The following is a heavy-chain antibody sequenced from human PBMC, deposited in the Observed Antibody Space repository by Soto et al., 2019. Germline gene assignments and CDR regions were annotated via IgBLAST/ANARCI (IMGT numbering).Heavy chain of an antibody. Sequence: LSLTCAVYGGSFSGYYWSWIRQPPGKGLEWIGEINHSGSTNYNPSLKSRVTISVDTSKNQFSLKLSSVTAADTAVYYCVRGKMREMATILRDKWFDPWGQGTLGTVSS. V-gene: IGHV4-34*01. J-gene: IGHJ5*02. CDR3: VRGKMREMATILRDKWFDP. CDR1: GGSFSGYY. D-gene: IGHD5-12*01. CDR2: INHSGST.